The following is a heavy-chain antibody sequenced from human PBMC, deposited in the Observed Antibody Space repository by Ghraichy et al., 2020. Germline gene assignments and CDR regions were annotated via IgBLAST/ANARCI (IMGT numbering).Heavy chain of an antibody. D-gene: IGHD2-15*01. CDR2: IYYSWST. Sequence: LSLTCTVSGGSISSSSYYWGWIRQPPGKGLEWIGSIYYSWSTYYNPSLKSRVTISVDTSKNQFSLKLSSVTAADTAVYYCARRERVVVVAATIDYWGQGTLVTVSS. J-gene: IGHJ4*02. CDR1: GGSISSSSYY. CDR3: ARRERVVVVAATIDY. V-gene: IGHV4-39*01.